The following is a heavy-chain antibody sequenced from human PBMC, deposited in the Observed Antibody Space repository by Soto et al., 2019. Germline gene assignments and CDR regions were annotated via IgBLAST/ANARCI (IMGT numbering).Heavy chain of an antibody. Sequence: QVQLVESGGGVVQPGRSLRLSCAASGFTLNSYGMHWVRQGPGNGLEWVAFISYDSTKTYYADSVKGRFTISRDNSNSALYVQMNSLTGEDTAVYYCARTRSAWSDFHYYSLDVWGQGTTVTVSS. V-gene: IGHV3-30*03. D-gene: IGHD1-26*01. CDR1: GFTLNSYG. CDR2: ISYDSTKT. CDR3: ARTRSAWSDFHYYSLDV. J-gene: IGHJ6*02.